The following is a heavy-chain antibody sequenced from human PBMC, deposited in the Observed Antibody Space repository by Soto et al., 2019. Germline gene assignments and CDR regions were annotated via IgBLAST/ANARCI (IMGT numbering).Heavy chain of an antibody. D-gene: IGHD3-10*01. J-gene: IGHJ4*02. CDR1: GFNFSDYY. CDR2: IGSSGSYT. Sequence: PXESLRLSCEVSGFNFSDYYMSWIRQTPGKGLEWVSYIGSSGSYTRYADSVKGRFTISRDNAKNLLYLQMFSLRPEDTAVYYSARGLGGSYFIAQWGQGTVVTVSS. CDR3: ARGLGGSYFIAQ. V-gene: IGHV3-11*06.